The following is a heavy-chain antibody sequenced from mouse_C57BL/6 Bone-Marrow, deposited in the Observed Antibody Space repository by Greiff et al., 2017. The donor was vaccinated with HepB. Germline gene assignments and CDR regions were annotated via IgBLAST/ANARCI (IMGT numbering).Heavy chain of an antibody. CDR3: ARGGNHFDY. J-gene: IGHJ2*01. CDR1: GYSITSGYD. V-gene: IGHV3-1*01. CDR2: ISYSGST. Sequence: VQLQQSGPGMVKPSQSLSLTCTVTGYSITSGYDWHWIRHFPGNKLEWMGYISYSGSTNYNPSLKSRISITHDTSKNHFFLKLNSVTTEDTATYYCARGGNHFDYWGQGTTLTVSS.